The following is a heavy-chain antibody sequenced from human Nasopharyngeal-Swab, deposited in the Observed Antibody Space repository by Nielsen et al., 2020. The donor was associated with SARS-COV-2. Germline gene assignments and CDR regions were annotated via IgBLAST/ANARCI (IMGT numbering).Heavy chain of an antibody. D-gene: IGHD3-3*01. Sequence: GGFLRLSCAASGFTFSSYSMNWVRQAPGKGREWVSYISSSSSTIYYADSVKGRFTISRDNAKNPLYLQMNSLRDEDTAVYYCARDAQDYDFWSGYYTAPYFDYWGQGTLVTVSS. CDR3: ARDAQDYDFWSGYYTAPYFDY. CDR1: GFTFSSYS. V-gene: IGHV3-48*02. J-gene: IGHJ4*02. CDR2: ISSSSSTI.